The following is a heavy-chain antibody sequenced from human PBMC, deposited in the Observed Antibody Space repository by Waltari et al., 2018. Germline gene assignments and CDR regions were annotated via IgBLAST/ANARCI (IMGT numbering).Heavy chain of an antibody. CDR3: AKRAGNWGPDPSFDY. CDR2: LNPNSGDT. D-gene: IGHD7-27*01. J-gene: IGHJ4*02. CDR1: GYPFTGYF. V-gene: IGHV1-2*02. Sequence: QVQLVQSGAEVKKPGASVKVSCKASGYPFTGYFIHWVRQDPGHGLEWMGWLNPNSGDTNYAQKFQGSVTMTMDTSISTVYVELSSLRSDDTAVYYCAKRAGNWGPDPSFDYWGQGTLVTVSS.